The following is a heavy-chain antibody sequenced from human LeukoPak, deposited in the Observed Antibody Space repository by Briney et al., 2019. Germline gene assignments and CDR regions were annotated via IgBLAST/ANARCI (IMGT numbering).Heavy chain of an antibody. J-gene: IGHJ3*02. D-gene: IGHD2-2*01. Sequence: SETLSLTCTVSGSISSYYWSWIRQPPGKGLEWIGYIYTSGSTNYNPSPKSRVTISVDTSKNQFSLDLSSVTAADTAVYYCARQKCTSTSCLTKNALDIWGQGTMVTVSS. V-gene: IGHV4-4*09. CDR2: IYTSGST. CDR1: GSISSYY. CDR3: ARQKCTSTSCLTKNALDI.